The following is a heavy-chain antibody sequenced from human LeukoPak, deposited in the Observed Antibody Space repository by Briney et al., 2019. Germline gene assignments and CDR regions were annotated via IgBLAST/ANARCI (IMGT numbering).Heavy chain of an antibody. D-gene: IGHD3-22*01. J-gene: IGHJ4*02. CDR3: ARDSSGYRSPFDY. CDR1: GFTFSSYG. CDR2: IWYDGSNK. V-gene: IGHV3-33*01. Sequence: GRSLRLSCAASGFTFSSYGMHWVRQAPSKGLEWVAVIWYDGSNKYYADSVKGRFTISRDNSKNTLYLQMNSLRAEDTAVYYCARDSSGYRSPFDYWGQGTLVTVSS.